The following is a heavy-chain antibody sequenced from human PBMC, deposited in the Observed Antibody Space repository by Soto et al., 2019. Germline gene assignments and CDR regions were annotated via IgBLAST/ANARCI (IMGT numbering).Heavy chain of an antibody. D-gene: IGHD4-17*01. CDR3: ARVPTSWDDYGDYETTYYFDY. CDR1: GGSISSGGYY. V-gene: IGHV4-31*03. CDR2: IYYSGST. Sequence: SETLSLTCTVSGGSISSGGYYWSWIRQHPGKGLEWIGYIYYSGSTYYNPSLKSRVTISVDTSKNQFSLKLSSVTAADTAVYYCARVPTSWDDYGDYETTYYFDYWGQGTLVTVSS. J-gene: IGHJ4*02.